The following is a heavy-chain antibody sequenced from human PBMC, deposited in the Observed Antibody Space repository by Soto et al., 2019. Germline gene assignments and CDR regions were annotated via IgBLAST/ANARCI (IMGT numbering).Heavy chain of an antibody. CDR2: ITSSGGRA. CDR1: GFTFSVYA. J-gene: IGHJ4*02. Sequence: EVQLLESGGGLIQPGGSLRLSCAASGFTFSVYAMNWVRQAPGKGVEWVSVITSSGGRAYYADSVKGRFTIFRDNSKNTLYLQMRSLRAEDTAVYYCTNKMDVDYWGQGTLVIVSS. CDR3: TNKMDVDY. V-gene: IGHV3-23*01. D-gene: IGHD2-2*03.